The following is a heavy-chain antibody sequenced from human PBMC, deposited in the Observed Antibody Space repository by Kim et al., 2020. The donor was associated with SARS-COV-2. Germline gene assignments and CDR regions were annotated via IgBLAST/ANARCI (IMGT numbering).Heavy chain of an antibody. J-gene: IGHJ4*02. Sequence: GGSLRLSCAASGFTFSGYSMTWVRQAPGKGLEWVSSISGTSTYIYYADSLKGRFIISRDNAKNSLYLQMSSLRAEDTATYYCVRGGLEWFRADFDYWGQGPLVTVSS. CDR3: VRGGLEWFRADFDY. CDR2: ISGTSTYI. V-gene: IGHV3-21*06. CDR1: GFTFSGYS. D-gene: IGHD3-3*01.